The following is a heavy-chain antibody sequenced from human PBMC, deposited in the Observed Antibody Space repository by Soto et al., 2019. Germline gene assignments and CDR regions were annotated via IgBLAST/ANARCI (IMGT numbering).Heavy chain of an antibody. CDR1: GYTFTNYA. CDR3: ARRLPAFAV. J-gene: IGHJ3*01. CDR2: VNPSNGLT. V-gene: IGHV1-3*01. Sequence: ASVKVSCKSSGYTFTNYALHWVRQAPGHGLEWMGWVNPSNGLTRYSENFQGRLSLTRDTSANTSYMELSSLRRDDTAVYYCARRLPAFAVWGQGTMVTVSS.